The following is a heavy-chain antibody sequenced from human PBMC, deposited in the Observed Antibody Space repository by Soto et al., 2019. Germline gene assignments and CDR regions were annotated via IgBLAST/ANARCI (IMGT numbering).Heavy chain of an antibody. V-gene: IGHV5-10-1*01. J-gene: IGHJ3*02. CDR2: IDPSDSYT. D-gene: IGHD3-16*01. CDR3: TRGGGGSLIDAFDI. Sequence: GDSLKISCKGSGYSFTSYWISWVRQMPGKGLEWMGRIDPSDSYTNYSPSFQGHVTISADKSISTAYLQWSSLKASDTAMYYCTRGGGGSLIDAFDIWGQGKMVTV. CDR1: GYSFTSYW.